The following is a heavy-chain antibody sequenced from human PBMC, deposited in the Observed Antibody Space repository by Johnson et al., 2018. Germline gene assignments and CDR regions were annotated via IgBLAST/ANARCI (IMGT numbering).Heavy chain of an antibody. CDR2: IRSKAYGGTT. CDR3: TRVVRELIYGMDV. Sequence: VQLVESGGGLVQPGRSLRLSCTASGFTFGDYAMSWFRQAPGKGLEWVGFIRSKAYGGTTEYAASVKGRFTISSDDSKSIAYLQMNSLKTEDTAVYYCTRVVRELIYGMDVWGQGTTVTVSS. V-gene: IGHV3-49*03. J-gene: IGHJ6*02. D-gene: IGHD3-10*01. CDR1: GFTFGDYA.